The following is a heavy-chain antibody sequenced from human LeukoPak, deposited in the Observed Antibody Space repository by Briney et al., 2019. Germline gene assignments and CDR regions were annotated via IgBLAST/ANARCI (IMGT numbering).Heavy chain of an antibody. CDR2: INSDGIAT. CDR1: GFTFSSYW. D-gene: IGHD3-10*01. Sequence: QSGRSLRLSCAASGFTFSSYWMHWVRRAPGKGLVWVARINSDGIATSYADSVKGRFTISRDNAKNTLDLQMNSLRAEDTAVYYCARDDSGSSFGYWGQGTLVTVSS. V-gene: IGHV3-74*01. CDR3: ARDDSGSSFGY. J-gene: IGHJ4*02.